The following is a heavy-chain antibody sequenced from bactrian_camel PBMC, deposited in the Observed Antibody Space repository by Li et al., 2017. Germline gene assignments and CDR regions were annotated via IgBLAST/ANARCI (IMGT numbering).Heavy chain of an antibody. V-gene: IGHV3-3*01. CDR1: GLAYRRNF. Sequence: HVQLVESGGGSVQAGGNLSLSCASSGLAYRRNFMGGFRQAPGKEREGVAAIYRREGSTVYADSVKGRFTISLDDAKSTLYLQMNSLKPEDTAMYYCAAVAVVAGTTCLAPPTRVRRYCGQWTLVTVS. CDR3: AAVAVVAGTTCLAPPTRVRRY. CDR2: IYRREGST. D-gene: IGHD6*01. J-gene: IGHJ4*01.